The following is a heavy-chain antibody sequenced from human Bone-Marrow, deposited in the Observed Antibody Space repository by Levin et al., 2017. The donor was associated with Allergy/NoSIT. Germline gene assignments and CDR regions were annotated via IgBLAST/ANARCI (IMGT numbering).Heavy chain of an antibody. Sequence: PGGSLRLSCSASGFTFRSNAMHWVRQAPGRGLEYVSAISSNGDSTYYTDPVKGRFTISRDNSKNTVYLQMSNLRVEDTAIYYCVKDALAVATTGFYFDYWGQGTLVTVSS. CDR2: ISSNGDST. CDR1: GFTFRSNA. V-gene: IGHV3-64D*06. D-gene: IGHD5-12*01. J-gene: IGHJ4*02. CDR3: VKDALAVATTGFYFDY.